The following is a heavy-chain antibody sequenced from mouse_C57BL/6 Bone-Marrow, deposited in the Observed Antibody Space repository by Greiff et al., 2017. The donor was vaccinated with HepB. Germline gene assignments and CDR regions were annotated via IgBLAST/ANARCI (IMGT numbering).Heavy chain of an antibody. J-gene: IGHJ4*01. D-gene: IGHD2-4*01. Sequence: VQLQQSGPGLVQPSQSLSITCTVSGFSLTSYGVHWVRQSPGKGLEWLGVIWRGGSTDYNAAFMSRLSITKDNSKSQVFFKMNSLQADDTAIYYCAKYDYGYYYAMDYWGQGTSVTVSS. V-gene: IGHV2-5*01. CDR3: AKYDYGYYYAMDY. CDR2: IWRGGST. CDR1: GFSLTSYG.